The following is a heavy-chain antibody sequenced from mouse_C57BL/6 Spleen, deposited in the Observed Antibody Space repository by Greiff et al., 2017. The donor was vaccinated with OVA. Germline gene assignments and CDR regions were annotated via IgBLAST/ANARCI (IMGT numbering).Heavy chain of an antibody. CDR2: IYPGSGST. CDR3: ARTSDYYGSSWGLAY. Sequence: QVPLKQPGAELVKPGASVTMSCKASGYTFTSYWITWVKQRPGQGLEWIGDIYPGSGSTNYNETFKCKATLTVDTSSSTAYMQLSSLTSEDSAVYYGARTSDYYGSSWGLAYWGQGTLVTVSA. D-gene: IGHD1-1*01. CDR1: GYTFTSYW. J-gene: IGHJ3*01. V-gene: IGHV1-55*01.